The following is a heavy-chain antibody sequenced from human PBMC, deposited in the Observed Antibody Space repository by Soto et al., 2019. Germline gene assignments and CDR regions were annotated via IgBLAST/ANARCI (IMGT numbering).Heavy chain of an antibody. D-gene: IGHD1-20*01. CDR1: GDSVSSNSAA. CDR2: TYYRSKRYN. J-gene: IGHJ6*02. CDR3: SRSINGNTWHSIDV. Sequence: PXQTISLTCAISGDSVSSNSAAWNWIRQSPSRGLEWLGRTYYRSKRYNDYAVSVKSRITINPDTSKNQFSLQLNSVTPEDTAVYYCSRSINGNTWHSIDVWGQGTTVTVSS. V-gene: IGHV6-1*01.